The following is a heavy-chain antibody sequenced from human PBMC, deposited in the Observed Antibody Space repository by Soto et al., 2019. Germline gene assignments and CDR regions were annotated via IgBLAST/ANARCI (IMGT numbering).Heavy chain of an antibody. J-gene: IGHJ5*02. CDR3: ARDLTHIVLMVYPNWFDP. Sequence: ASVKVSCKASGYTFTSYGIIWVRQAPGQGLEWMGWISAYNGNTNYAQKLQGRVTMTTDTSTSTAYMELRSLRSDDTAVYYCARDLTHIVLMVYPNWFDPWGQGTLVTVSS. CDR2: ISAYNGNT. D-gene: IGHD2-8*01. V-gene: IGHV1-18*01. CDR1: GYTFTSYG.